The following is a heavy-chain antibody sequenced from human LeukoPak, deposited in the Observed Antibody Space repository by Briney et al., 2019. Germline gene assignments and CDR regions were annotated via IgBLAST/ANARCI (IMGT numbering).Heavy chain of an antibody. CDR2: IYYSGST. J-gene: IGHJ4*02. D-gene: IGHD3-22*01. Sequence: PSETLSLTCTVSGGSISSSSYYWGWIRQPPGKGLEWIGSIYYSGSTYYNPSLKSRVTISVDTSKNQFSLKLSSVTAADTAVYYCARLPLKNYYDSSGYPNWGQGTLVTVSS. CDR3: ARLPLKNYYDSSGYPN. CDR1: GGSISSSSYY. V-gene: IGHV4-39*01.